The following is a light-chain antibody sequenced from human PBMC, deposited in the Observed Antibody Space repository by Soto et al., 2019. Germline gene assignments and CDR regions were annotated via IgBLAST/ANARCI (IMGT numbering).Light chain of an antibody. CDR2: DAS. Sequence: AIQLTQSPSSLSASVGDRVTITCRASQGISSALAWYQQKPGKAPKLLIYDASSLESGVPSRFSGSGAGTDITLDSRSLESEDVATYYWQQFTSYPQIFTFGPGNKGHIK. CDR3: QQFTSYPQIFT. J-gene: IGKJ3*01. CDR1: QGISSA. V-gene: IGKV1-13*02.